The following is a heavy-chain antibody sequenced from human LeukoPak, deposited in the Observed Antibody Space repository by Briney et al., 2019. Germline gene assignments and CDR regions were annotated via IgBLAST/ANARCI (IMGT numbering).Heavy chain of an antibody. V-gene: IGHV3-30*18. CDR3: AKDSGSYYCRGAFDI. CDR1: GFTFSSYG. J-gene: IGHJ3*02. D-gene: IGHD1-26*01. Sequence: GGSLRLSCAASGFTFSSYGMHWVRQAPGKGLEWVAVISYDGSNKYYADSVKGRFTISRDNSKNTLYLQMNSLRAEDTAVYYCAKDSGSYYCRGAFDIWGQGTMVTVSS. CDR2: ISYDGSNK.